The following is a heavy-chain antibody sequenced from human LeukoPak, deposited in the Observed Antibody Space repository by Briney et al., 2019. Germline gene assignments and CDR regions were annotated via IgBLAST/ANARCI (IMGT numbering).Heavy chain of an antibody. CDR3: ANMRYYGMDV. J-gene: IGHJ6*02. Sequence: GGSLRLSCAASGFTVSSNDMSWVRQAPGKGLEWVSVIYRGGSTYYADSVKGRFTISRDKSKNTLYLQMNSLRAEDTAVFYCANMRYYGMDVSGQGALVTVSS. CDR2: IYRGGST. V-gene: IGHV3-66*01. D-gene: IGHD2-2*01. CDR1: GFTVSSND.